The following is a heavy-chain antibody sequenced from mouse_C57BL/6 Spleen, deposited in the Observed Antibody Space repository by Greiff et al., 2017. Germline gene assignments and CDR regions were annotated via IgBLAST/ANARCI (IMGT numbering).Heavy chain of an antibody. CDR3: ARYDGYLYYFDY. Sequence: VQLQQPGAELVMPGASVKLSCKASGYTFTSYWMHWVKQRPGQGLEWIGEIDPSDSYTNYNQKFKGKSTLTVDKSSSTAYMQLSSLTSEDSAVYVCARYDGYLYYFDYWGQGTTLTVSS. CDR2: IDPSDSYT. V-gene: IGHV1-69*01. D-gene: IGHD2-3*01. CDR1: GYTFTSYW. J-gene: IGHJ2*01.